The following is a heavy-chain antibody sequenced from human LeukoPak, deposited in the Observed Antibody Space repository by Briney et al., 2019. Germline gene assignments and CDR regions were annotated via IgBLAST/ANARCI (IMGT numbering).Heavy chain of an antibody. CDR1: GYTFSDYY. V-gene: IGHV1-69-2*01. J-gene: IGHJ4*02. CDR2: VDPEDGET. CDR3: AAKTGY. Sequence: GASVKVSCKASGYTFSDYYVHWVQQAPGKGLEWMGRVDPEDGETRYAEKFQGRATITADRSTDTAYMELSSLRFEDTAVYYCAAKTGYWGQGTLVTVSS. D-gene: IGHD1-1*01.